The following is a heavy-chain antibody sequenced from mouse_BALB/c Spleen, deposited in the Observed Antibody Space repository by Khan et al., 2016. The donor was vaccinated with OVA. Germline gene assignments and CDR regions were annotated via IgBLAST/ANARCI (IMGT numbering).Heavy chain of an antibody. V-gene: IGHV1S132*01. CDR2: IFPGTGTT. Sequence: QVQLQQSGAELVKPGASVKLSCKTSGYTFTSYWIQWVKQRPGQGLGWIGQIFPGTGTTYYNENFKGKATLTVDTSSSTAYMQLSILTSEHSAVYFCARGYFGNYEFVYWGQGTLVTVSP. CDR3: ARGYFGNYEFVY. J-gene: IGHJ3*01. D-gene: IGHD2-1*01. CDR1: GYTFTSYW.